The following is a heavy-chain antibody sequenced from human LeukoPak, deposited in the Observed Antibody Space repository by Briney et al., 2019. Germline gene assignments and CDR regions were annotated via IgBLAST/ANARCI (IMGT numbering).Heavy chain of an antibody. J-gene: IGHJ4*02. D-gene: IGHD3-10*01. CDR2: FFYSGSA. Sequence: PSETLSLTCTVSGGSISSYYWSWIRLPPGKELEWIGYFFYSGSANYNPALKSRVTISVDTSKNQFSLKLSSVTAADTAVYYCARMWFGEKTFDYWGQGTLVTVSS. CDR3: ARMWFGEKTFDY. V-gene: IGHV4-59*08. CDR1: GGSISSYY.